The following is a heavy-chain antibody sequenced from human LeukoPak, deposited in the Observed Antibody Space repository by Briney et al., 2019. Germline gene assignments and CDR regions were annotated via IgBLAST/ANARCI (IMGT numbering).Heavy chain of an antibody. J-gene: IGHJ4*02. Sequence: GGSLRLSCAASGFTVSSNYMSWVRQAPGKGLEWVSVIYSGGSTYYADSVKGRFTISGDNSKNTLYLQMNSLRAEDTAVYYCARGYCSSTSCPRGAYWGQGTLVTVSS. CDR1: GFTVSSNY. CDR3: ARGYCSSTSCPRGAY. CDR2: IYSGGST. V-gene: IGHV3-66*02. D-gene: IGHD2-2*01.